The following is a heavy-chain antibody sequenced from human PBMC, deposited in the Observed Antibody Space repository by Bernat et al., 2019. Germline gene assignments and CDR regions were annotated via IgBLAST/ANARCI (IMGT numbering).Heavy chain of an antibody. Sequence: EVQLLESGGGLVQPGGSLRLSCAASGFTFSSYAMSWVRQAPGKGLEWVSAISGSGGSTYYAESVKGRFTISRDNSKNTLYLQMNSLRAEDTAVYDCAKDSVELLRAQFDYWGQGTLVTVSS. J-gene: IGHJ4*02. CDR1: GFTFSSYA. CDR3: AKDSVELLRAQFDY. CDR2: ISGSGGST. V-gene: IGHV3-23*01. D-gene: IGHD2-15*01.